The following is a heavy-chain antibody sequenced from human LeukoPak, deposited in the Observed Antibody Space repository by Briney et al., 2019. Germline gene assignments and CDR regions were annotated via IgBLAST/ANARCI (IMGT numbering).Heavy chain of an antibody. CDR2: ISSSPINI. D-gene: IGHD1-1*01. CDR3: ARGSADDDDKWIDP. Sequence: PGGSLRLSCAASGFTFSDYGMNWVRQAPGKGLEWVSYISSSPINIYYADSVRGRFTISRDNATNSVFLQMNSLRAEDTAVYYCARGSADDDDKWIDPWGQGTLVTVSS. CDR1: GFTFSDYG. V-gene: IGHV3-48*03. J-gene: IGHJ5*02.